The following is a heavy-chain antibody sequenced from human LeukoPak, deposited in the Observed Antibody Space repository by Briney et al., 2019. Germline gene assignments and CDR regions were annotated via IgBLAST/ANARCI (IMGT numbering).Heavy chain of an antibody. D-gene: IGHD3-10*01. Sequence: KPSETLSLTCTVSGGSISSSSYYWAWIRQSPGRGLEWIGSVHYSGSTYYSPSLKSRVTISVDTSKNQFSLKLSSVTAADTAVYYCATNVGYGSGSYYNVPLDYWGQGTLVTVSS. CDR2: VHYSGST. CDR1: GGSISSSSYY. J-gene: IGHJ4*02. V-gene: IGHV4-39*01. CDR3: ATNVGYGSGSYYNVPLDY.